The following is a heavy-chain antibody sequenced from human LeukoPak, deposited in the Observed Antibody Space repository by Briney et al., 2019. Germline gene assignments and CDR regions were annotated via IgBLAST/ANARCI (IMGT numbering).Heavy chain of an antibody. V-gene: IGHV3-53*01. D-gene: IGHD3-22*01. Sequence: PGGSLRLFCAASGFTVSSNYMSWVRQAPGKGLEWVSVIYSGGSTYYADSVKGRFTTSRDNSKNTLYLRMNSLRAEDTAVYYCARVSYDSSGYYFDYWGQGTLVTVSS. CDR1: GFTVSSNY. CDR3: ARVSYDSSGYYFDY. J-gene: IGHJ4*02. CDR2: IYSGGST.